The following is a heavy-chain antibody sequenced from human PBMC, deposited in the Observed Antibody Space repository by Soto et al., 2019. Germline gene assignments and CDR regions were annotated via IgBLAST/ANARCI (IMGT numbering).Heavy chain of an antibody. CDR1: GFTFSSYS. Sequence: GGSLRLSCAASGFTFSSYSMNWVRQAPGKGLEWVSYISSSSSTIYYADSVKGRFTISRDNAKNSLYLQMNSLRDEDTAVYYCARDQGTYYYGSGSYYGIDYWGQGTLVTVSS. D-gene: IGHD3-10*01. CDR3: ARDQGTYYYGSGSYYGIDY. V-gene: IGHV3-48*02. J-gene: IGHJ4*02. CDR2: ISSSSSTI.